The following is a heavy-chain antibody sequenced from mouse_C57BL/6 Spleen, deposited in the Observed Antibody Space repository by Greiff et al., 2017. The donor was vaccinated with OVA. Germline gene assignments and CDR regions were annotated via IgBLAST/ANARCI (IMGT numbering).Heavy chain of an antibody. CDR2: INPNNGGT. CDR1: GYTFTDYY. D-gene: IGHD1-1*01. V-gene: IGHV1-26*01. CDR3: ARNYDSGSSYGWFAY. Sequence: EVQLQQSGPELVKPGASVKISCKASGYTFTDYYMNWVKQSHGKSLEWIGDINPNNGGTSYNQTFKGKATLTLTSSTSAAYMVRRSLTSEDSAVYYCARNYDSGSSYGWFAYWGQGTLVTVSA. J-gene: IGHJ3*01.